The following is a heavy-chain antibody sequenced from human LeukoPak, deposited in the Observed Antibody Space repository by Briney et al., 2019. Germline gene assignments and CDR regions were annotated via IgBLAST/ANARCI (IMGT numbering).Heavy chain of an antibody. J-gene: IGHJ4*02. D-gene: IGHD6-19*01. CDR3: ARSIAVAGKVNYFDY. CDR1: GGSISSYY. Sequence: SETLSLTCTVSGGSISSYYWSWIRQPAGKGLEWIGRIYTSGSTNYNPSLKSRVTMSVDTSKNQFSLKLSSVTAADTAVCYCARSIAVAGKVNYFDYWGQGTLVTVSS. V-gene: IGHV4-4*07. CDR2: IYTSGST.